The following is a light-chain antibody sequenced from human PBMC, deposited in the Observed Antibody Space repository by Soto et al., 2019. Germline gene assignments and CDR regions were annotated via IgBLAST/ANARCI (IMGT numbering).Light chain of an antibody. J-gene: IGKJ2*01. CDR1: QSVSSN. CDR3: QQNNNCPYT. V-gene: IGKV3-15*01. CDR2: GAS. Sequence: EKVMTQSPATLSVSPGERATLSCRASQSVSSNLAWYQQKAGQAPRLLIYGASTRATGIPARFSGSGSGTEFTLTISSLQFDDFAVYYCQQNNNCPYTFAQGTKREIK.